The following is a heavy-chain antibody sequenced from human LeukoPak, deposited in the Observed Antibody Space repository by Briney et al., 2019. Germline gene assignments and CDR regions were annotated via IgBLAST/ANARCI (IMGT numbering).Heavy chain of an antibody. CDR3: ARRDGYDSTTFDY. V-gene: IGHV5-51*01. CDR2: IYPGDSDT. J-gene: IGHJ4*02. Sequence: GESLKISCKGSVYSFSSYWICWVRQMPGKGLEWMGIIYPGDSDTRYSPSFQGQVTISADKSISTAYLQWSILKASDTAMYYCARRDGYDSTTFDYWGQGTLVTVSS. D-gene: IGHD5-24*01. CDR1: VYSFSSYW.